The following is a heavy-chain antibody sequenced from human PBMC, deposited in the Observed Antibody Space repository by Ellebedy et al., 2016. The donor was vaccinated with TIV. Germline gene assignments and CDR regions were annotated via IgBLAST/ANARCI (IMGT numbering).Heavy chain of an antibody. CDR3: ARFSRGAPFADYLYFMDV. CDR1: GFTFSRHW. D-gene: IGHD3-10*01. J-gene: IGHJ6*03. V-gene: IGHV3-74*01. CDR2: INGDGGFT. Sequence: PSETLSLTCAASGFTFSRHWMHWIRQAPGKGLVWLSRINGDGGFTSHADFVKGRFTISRDNAKNTLYLHINSLRAEDTAVYYCARFSRGAPFADYLYFMDVWGKGITVIVSS.